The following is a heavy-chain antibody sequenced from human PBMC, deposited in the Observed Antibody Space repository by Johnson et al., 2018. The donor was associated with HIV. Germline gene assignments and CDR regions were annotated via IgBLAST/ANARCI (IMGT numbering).Heavy chain of an antibody. CDR3: AKVAVATAAGGVALDV. D-gene: IGHD6-13*01. J-gene: IGHJ3*01. V-gene: IGHV3-33*06. CDR2: VWFDGRNK. Sequence: QMQLVESGGGVVQPGRSLRLSCAASGFTFSSYAMHWVRQAPGKGLEWVAVVWFDGRNKYYSDSVKGRFTISRDDSKNTLYLQMNSLRVEDTAGYHCAKVAVATAAGGVALDVWGPGTMVTVSS. CDR1: GFTFSSYA.